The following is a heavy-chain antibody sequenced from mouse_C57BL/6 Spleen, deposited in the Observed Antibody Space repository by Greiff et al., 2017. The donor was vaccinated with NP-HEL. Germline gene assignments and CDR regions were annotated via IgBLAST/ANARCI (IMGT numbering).Heavy chain of an antibody. V-gene: IGHV14-3*01. D-gene: IGHD1-1*01. CDR3: ARDCYGSEWGRFAY. CDR1: GFNIKNTY. Sequence: EVQLQQSVAELVRPGASVKLSCTASGFNIKNTYMHWVKQRPEQGLEWIGRIDPANGNTKYGTKFQGKATITADISSNTAYLQLSSLTSEDTAIYYGARDCYGSEWGRFAYWGQGTLVTVSA. J-gene: IGHJ3*01. CDR2: IDPANGNT.